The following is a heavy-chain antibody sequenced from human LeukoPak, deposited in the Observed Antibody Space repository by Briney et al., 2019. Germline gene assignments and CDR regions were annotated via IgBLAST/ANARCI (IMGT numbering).Heavy chain of an antibody. D-gene: IGHD3-9*01. V-gene: IGHV3-30*03. CDR1: GFTFSSYG. J-gene: IGHJ4*02. CDR3: ARDHGRRVRYFDWLFIFDY. Sequence: GGSLRLSCAASGFTFSSYGMHWVRQAPGKGLEWVAVISYDGSNKYYADSVKGRFTISRDNSKNTLYLQMNSLRAEDTAVYYCARDHGRRVRYFDWLFIFDYWGQGTLVTVSS. CDR2: ISYDGSNK.